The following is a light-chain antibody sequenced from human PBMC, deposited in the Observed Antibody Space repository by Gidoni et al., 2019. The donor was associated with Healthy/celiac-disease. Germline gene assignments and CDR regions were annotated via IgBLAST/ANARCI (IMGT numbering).Light chain of an antibody. J-gene: IGLJ2*01. CDR3: SSYTSSSTRV. V-gene: IGLV2-14*01. Sequence: QSALTQPVSVSGSPGPPITISCTGTSSDVGGYNYVSWYQQHPGKAPKLTIYEVSNRPSGVSNRFSGSKSGNTASLTISGLQAEDEADYYCSSYTSSSTRVFGGGTKLTVL. CDR2: EVS. CDR1: SSDVGGYNY.